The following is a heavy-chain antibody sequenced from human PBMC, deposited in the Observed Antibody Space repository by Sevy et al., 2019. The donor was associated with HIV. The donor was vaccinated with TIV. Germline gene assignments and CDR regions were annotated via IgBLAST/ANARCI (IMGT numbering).Heavy chain of an antibody. V-gene: IGHV3-30-3*01. D-gene: IGHD3-10*01. CDR3: AREFTGGDLHLDY. Sequence: GGSLRLSCVASGFAFSTHAMHWVRQAPDKGLEWVAVISYDGTNKNHADSVKDRFTISRDNCKNTLYLQMNSLRADDTAVYYCAREFTGGDLHLDYWGQGTLVTVSS. J-gene: IGHJ4*02. CDR2: ISYDGTNK. CDR1: GFAFSTHA.